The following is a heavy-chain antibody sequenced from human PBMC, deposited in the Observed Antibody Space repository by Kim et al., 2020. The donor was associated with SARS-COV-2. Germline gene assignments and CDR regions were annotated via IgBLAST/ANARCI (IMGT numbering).Heavy chain of an antibody. D-gene: IGHD3-10*01. J-gene: IGHJ6*02. Sequence: ASVKVSCKTSEDTFTTSYIHWVRQAPGQGLEWVGIISPTDDTTTYAQNFKGRVTLTRDTSTSTVSMDLSSLRSEDAAVYYCATGGDYRYFGMDVWGQGTTVSVSS. CDR1: EDTFTTSY. V-gene: IGHV1-46*01. CDR2: ISPTDDTT. CDR3: ATGGDYRYFGMDV.